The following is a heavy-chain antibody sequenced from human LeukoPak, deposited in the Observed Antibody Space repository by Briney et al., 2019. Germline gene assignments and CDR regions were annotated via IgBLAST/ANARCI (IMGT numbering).Heavy chain of an antibody. CDR3: ARDYYYDSSGYYYVWFDY. V-gene: IGHV1-2*02. J-gene: IGHJ4*02. D-gene: IGHD3-22*01. CDR1: GYTFTGYY. Sequence: ASVKVSCKASGYTFTGYYMHWVRQAPGQGLEWMGLINPNSGGTNYAQKFQGRVTMTRDTSISTAYMELSRLRSDDTAVYYCARDYYYDSSGYYYVWFDYWGQGTLVTVSS. CDR2: INPNSGGT.